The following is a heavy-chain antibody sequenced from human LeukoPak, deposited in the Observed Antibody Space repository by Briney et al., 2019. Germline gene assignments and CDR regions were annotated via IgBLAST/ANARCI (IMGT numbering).Heavy chain of an antibody. CDR2: IYYSGST. CDR3: ARYGVTIVRGGKYYFDY. D-gene: IGHD3-10*01. J-gene: IGHJ4*02. V-gene: IGHV4-59*08. Sequence: MSSETLSLTCTVSGGSISSYFWSWIRQPPGKGLEWIGYIYYSGSTNYNPSLKSRVTISVDTSKNQFSLKLTSVTAADTAVYYCARYGVTIVRGGKYYFDYWGQGTLVTVSS. CDR1: GGSISSYF.